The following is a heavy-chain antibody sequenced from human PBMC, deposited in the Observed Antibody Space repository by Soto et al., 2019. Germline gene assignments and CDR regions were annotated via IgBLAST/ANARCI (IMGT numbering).Heavy chain of an antibody. D-gene: IGHD3-10*01. CDR2: ICHSGST. Sequence: PSETLCLTCAVSGGSISSGGYSWSWLRQPPGKGLEWIGYICHSGSTYYNPSLKSRVTISVDRSKNQFSLKLSSVTAADTAVYYCARVSWFGELPAIFDYWGQGTLVTVSS. CDR1: GGSISSGGYS. V-gene: IGHV4-30-2*01. CDR3: ARVSWFGELPAIFDY. J-gene: IGHJ4*02.